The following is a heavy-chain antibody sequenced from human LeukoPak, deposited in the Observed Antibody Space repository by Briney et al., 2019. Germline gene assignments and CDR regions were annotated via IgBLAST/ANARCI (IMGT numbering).Heavy chain of an antibody. V-gene: IGHV1-2*02. CDR2: INPNSGGT. J-gene: IGHJ4*02. D-gene: IGHD1-14*01. CDR1: GYTFTGYY. Sequence: GASVKVSCKASGYTFTGYYMHWVRQAPGQGLEWMGWINPNSGGTNYAQKFQGRVTVTRDTSISTAYMELSRLRSDDTAVYYCARLISSGTTRGYFDYWGQGTLVTVSS. CDR3: ARLISSGTTRGYFDY.